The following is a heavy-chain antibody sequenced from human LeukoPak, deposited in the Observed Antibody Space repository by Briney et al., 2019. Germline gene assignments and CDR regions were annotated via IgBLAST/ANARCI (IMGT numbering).Heavy chain of an antibody. D-gene: IGHD5-24*01. Sequence: GGSLRLSCAASGFTFSSYAMSWVRQAPGKGLEWVSAISGSGGSTYYADSVKDRFTISRDNSKNTLYLQMNSLRAEDTAVYYCAKDRGDGYNEYYFDYWGQGTLVTVSS. CDR3: AKDRGDGYNEYYFDY. CDR2: ISGSGGST. CDR1: GFTFSSYA. J-gene: IGHJ4*02. V-gene: IGHV3-23*01.